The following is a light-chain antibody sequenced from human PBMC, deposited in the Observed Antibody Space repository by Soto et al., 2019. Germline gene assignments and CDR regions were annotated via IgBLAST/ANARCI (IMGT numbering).Light chain of an antibody. CDR3: SAYAGSNNLIVV. CDR1: SSDVGGYNY. V-gene: IGLV2-8*01. CDR2: EVS. Sequence: QSALTQPPSASGSPGQSVTISCTGTSSDVGGYNYVSWYQQHPGKAPKLMIYEVSKRPSGVPDRFSGSKSGNTASLTVSGLQAEDEADYDCSAYAGSNNLIVVFGGGTKLTVL. J-gene: IGLJ2*01.